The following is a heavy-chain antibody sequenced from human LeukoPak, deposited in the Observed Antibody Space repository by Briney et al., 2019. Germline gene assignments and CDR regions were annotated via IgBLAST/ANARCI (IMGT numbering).Heavy chain of an antibody. D-gene: IGHD3/OR15-3a*01. CDR1: GGSITSSSYY. V-gene: IGHV4-39*01. Sequence: SETLSLTCTVSGGSITSSSYYWGWIRQPPGKGLEWIGSIYYSGNTYYNPSLKSRVTISVDTSKNQFSLRLTSVTAADTAVYYCARQTGSGLFILPGGQGTLVTVSS. CDR3: ARQTGSGLFILP. J-gene: IGHJ4*02. CDR2: IYYSGNT.